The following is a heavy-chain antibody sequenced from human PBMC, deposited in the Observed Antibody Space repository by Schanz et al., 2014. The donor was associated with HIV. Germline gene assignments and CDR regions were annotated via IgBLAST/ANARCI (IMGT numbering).Heavy chain of an antibody. CDR2: INPNSGGA. D-gene: IGHD5-12*01. CDR1: GYTFTGYY. J-gene: IGHJ5*01. Sequence: QVQLVQSGAEVQKPGASVKVSCKASGYTFTGYYLHWIRQAPGQGLEWMGWINPNSGGADSAQKFQGRVTMTRDTSISTAYLELSRLRSDDTAVYYCAREPNYSGFDSWGHGTLVTVSS. CDR3: AREPNYSGFDS. V-gene: IGHV1-2*02.